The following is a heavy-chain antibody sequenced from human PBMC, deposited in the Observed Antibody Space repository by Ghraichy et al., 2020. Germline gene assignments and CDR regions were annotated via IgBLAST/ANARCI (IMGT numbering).Heavy chain of an antibody. CDR1: GGSISSYY. Sequence: SETLSLTCTVSGGSISSYYWSWIQQPPGKGLEWIGYIYYSGSTTYNPSLKSRVTISVDTSKNQFSLKLSSVTAADTAVYYCARDEWTGSGYFDLWGRGTLVTVSS. D-gene: IGHD3-3*01. CDR2: IYYSGST. J-gene: IGHJ2*01. CDR3: ARDEWTGSGYFDL. V-gene: IGHV4-59*01.